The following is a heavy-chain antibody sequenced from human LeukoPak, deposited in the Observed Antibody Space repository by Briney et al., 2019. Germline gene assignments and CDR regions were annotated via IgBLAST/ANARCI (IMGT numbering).Heavy chain of an antibody. V-gene: IGHV3-30*02. Sequence: GGSLRLSCAASGFTFSSYGMHWVRQAPGKGLEWVAFIRYDGSNKYYADSVKGRFTISRDNSKNTLYLQMNSLRAEDTAVYYCAKGDKQLVFNRNKGGFDPWGQGTLVTVSS. D-gene: IGHD6-13*01. J-gene: IGHJ5*02. CDR1: GFTFSSYG. CDR2: IRYDGSNK. CDR3: AKGDKQLVFNRNKGGFDP.